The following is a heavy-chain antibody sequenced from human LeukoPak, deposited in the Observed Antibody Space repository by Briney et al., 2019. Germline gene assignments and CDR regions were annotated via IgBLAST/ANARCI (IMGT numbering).Heavy chain of an antibody. J-gene: IGHJ4*02. CDR3: ARSTYCGGDCYPALGY. D-gene: IGHD2-21*02. V-gene: IGHV3-33*01. CDR2: IWYDGSNK. CDR1: GFTFSSYG. Sequence: PGGPLRLSCAASGFTFSSYGMHWVRQAPGKGLEWVAVIWYDGSNKYYVDSVKGRFTISRDISKNTLYLQMNSLSDEDTAVYYCARSTYCGGDCYPALGYRGQGTPVTVSS.